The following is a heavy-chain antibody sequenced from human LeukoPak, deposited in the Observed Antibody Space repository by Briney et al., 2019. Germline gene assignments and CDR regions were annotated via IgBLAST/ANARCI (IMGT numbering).Heavy chain of an antibody. CDR2: IYYSGGA. CDR1: GVSISSYY. D-gene: IGHD6-13*01. Sequence: SETLSLTCTVSGVSISSYYWSWIRQPPGKGLEWIGHIYYSGGANYNPSLKSRVTISLDTSRSQFSLKLSSVTAADSAVYYCARDGGYPLGAFDIWGLGTLVTVSS. CDR3: ARDGGYPLGAFDI. V-gene: IGHV4-59*01. J-gene: IGHJ3*02.